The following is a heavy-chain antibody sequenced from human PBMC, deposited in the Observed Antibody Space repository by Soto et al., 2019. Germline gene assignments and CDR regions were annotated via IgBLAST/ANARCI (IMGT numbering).Heavy chain of an antibody. CDR3: ARGGRVVRGVITRPKKYYFDY. V-gene: IGHV4-34*01. D-gene: IGHD3-10*01. Sequence: SSETLSLTCAVYGGSFSGYYWSWIRQPPGKGPEWIGEINHSGSTNYNPSLKSRVTISVDTSKNQFSLKLSSVTAADTAVYYCARGGRVVRGVITRPKKYYFDYWGQGTLVTVSS. CDR1: GGSFSGYY. J-gene: IGHJ4*02. CDR2: INHSGST.